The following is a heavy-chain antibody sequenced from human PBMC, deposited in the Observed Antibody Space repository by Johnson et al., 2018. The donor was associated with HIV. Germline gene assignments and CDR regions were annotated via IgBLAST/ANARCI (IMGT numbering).Heavy chain of an antibody. Sequence: QVQLLESGGGVVQPGRSLRLSCAASGFTFSSYGMHWVRQAPGKGLEWVAVISYDGSKKYYADSVKGRFTISRDNSKNTLYLQMNSLRAEDTAVYYCARDFYYDRPFSAFDIWGQGTMVTVSS. D-gene: IGHD3-22*01. V-gene: IGHV3-30*03. CDR3: ARDFYYDRPFSAFDI. J-gene: IGHJ3*02. CDR2: ISYDGSKK. CDR1: GFTFSSYG.